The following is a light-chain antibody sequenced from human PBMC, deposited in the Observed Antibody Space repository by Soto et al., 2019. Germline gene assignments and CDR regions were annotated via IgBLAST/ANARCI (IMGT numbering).Light chain of an antibody. J-gene: IGKJ5*01. Sequence: EIVMTHSPATLSVSPRETATLSSRAIQSVSRYLAWYQHRPGQAPRLLIYDASTRATGIPARFSGSGSGTEFTLTISGLQSEDFAVYSCQQCSDWPLFTFGQGTRLEIK. CDR3: QQCSDWPLFT. CDR1: QSVSRY. V-gene: IGKV3-15*01. CDR2: DAS.